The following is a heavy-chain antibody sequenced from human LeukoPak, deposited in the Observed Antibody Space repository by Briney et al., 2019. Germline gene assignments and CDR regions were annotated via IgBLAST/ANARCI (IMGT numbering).Heavy chain of an antibody. V-gene: IGHV1-2*02. CDR3: AREVCSVGDCYSTIGWLDP. Sequence: ASVNVSCKASGYTFTGYYMHWVRQAPGQGLEWMGCINPNSGGTNYAQKFQGRVTMTRDTSISAAYMGLSSLRSDDTAVYYCAREVCSVGDCYSTIGWLDPWGQGTLVTVSS. CDR2: INPNSGGT. CDR1: GYTFTGYY. J-gene: IGHJ5*02. D-gene: IGHD2-21*02.